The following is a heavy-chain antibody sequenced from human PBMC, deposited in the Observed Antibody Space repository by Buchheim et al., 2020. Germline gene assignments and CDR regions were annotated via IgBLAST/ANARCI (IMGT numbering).Heavy chain of an antibody. CDR1: GFTFSSYW. D-gene: IGHD1-26*01. CDR3: ARGAIWENDAFDI. Sequence: EVQLVESGGGLVQPGGSLRLSCAASGFTFSSYWMHWVRQAPGKGLVWVSRINGAGSSTTYADSVKGRFTISRDNAKNTMYLQMNSLRAEDTAVYYCARGAIWENDAFDIWGQGT. V-gene: IGHV3-74*01. CDR2: INGAGSST. J-gene: IGHJ3*02.